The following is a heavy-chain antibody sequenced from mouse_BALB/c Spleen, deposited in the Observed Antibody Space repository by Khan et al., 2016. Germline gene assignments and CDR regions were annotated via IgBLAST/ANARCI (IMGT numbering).Heavy chain of an antibody. CDR3: GRLDYDGFVDY. V-gene: IGHV4-1*02. CDR2: INPDSSTI. CDR1: GFDFSRYW. Sequence: EVKLLESGGGLVQPGGSLKLSCAASGFDFSRYWMSWVRQAPGKGLEWIGEINPDSSTINYKPSLKDKFIISRDNAKNTLYLQMSKVRSEDTALYYCGRLDYDGFVDYWGQGTTLTVSS. J-gene: IGHJ2*01. D-gene: IGHD2-4*01.